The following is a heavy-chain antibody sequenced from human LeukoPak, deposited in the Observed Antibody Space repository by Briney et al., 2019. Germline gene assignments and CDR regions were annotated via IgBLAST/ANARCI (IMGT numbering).Heavy chain of an antibody. CDR2: ISYDGSNK. CDR3: AKPLDYGDYNFAY. V-gene: IGHV3-30*18. CDR1: GFTFSSYS. D-gene: IGHD4-17*01. Sequence: GRSLRLSCAASGFTFSSYSMHWVRQAPGKGLEWVAVISYDGSNKYYADSVKGRFTISRDNSKNTLYLQMNSLRAEDTAVYYCAKPLDYGDYNFAYWGQGTLVTVSS. J-gene: IGHJ4*02.